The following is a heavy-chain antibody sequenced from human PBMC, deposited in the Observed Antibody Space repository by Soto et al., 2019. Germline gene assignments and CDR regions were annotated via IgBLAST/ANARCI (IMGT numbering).Heavy chain of an antibody. CDR3: ASSGDNYNRLDY. D-gene: IGHD1-1*01. CDR1: GFTFSDYY. CDR2: SSNSGTFS. J-gene: IGHJ4*02. V-gene: IGHV3-11*06. Sequence: XGSLRLSCEGSGFTFSDYYKSWIRQAPGKGLEWISYSSNSGTFSRYADSVKGRFSISRDNTKNLLYLQMNSLRAEDTAVYYSASSGDNYNRLDYWGQGTPVTVSS.